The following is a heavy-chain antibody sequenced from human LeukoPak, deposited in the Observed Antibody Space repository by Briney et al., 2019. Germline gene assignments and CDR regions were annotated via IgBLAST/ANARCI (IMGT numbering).Heavy chain of an antibody. CDR3: SSATISNY. Sequence: GSLKLSCAASGFTFSGSAMHWVRQASGKGLEWVGRIGSKANSYATAYAASVKGRFTISRDDSKNTAYLQMNSLKTEDTAVYYCSSATISNYWGQGTLVTVSS. D-gene: IGHD5-24*01. CDR1: GFTFSGSA. J-gene: IGHJ4*02. V-gene: IGHV3-73*01. CDR2: IGSKANSYAT.